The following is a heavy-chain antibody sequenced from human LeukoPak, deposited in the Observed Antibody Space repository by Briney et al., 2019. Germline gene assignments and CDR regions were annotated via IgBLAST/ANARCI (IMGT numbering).Heavy chain of an antibody. Sequence: GESLKISCKGSGFTFSSYAMSWVRQAPGKGLEWVSAISGSGGSTYYADSVKGRFTISRDNSKNTLYLQMNSLRAEDTAVYYCAKGSNYDILTGYYEGGYYFDYWGQGTLVTVSS. CDR2: ISGSGGST. CDR1: GFTFSSYA. D-gene: IGHD3-9*01. V-gene: IGHV3-23*01. J-gene: IGHJ4*02. CDR3: AKGSNYDILTGYYEGGYYFDY.